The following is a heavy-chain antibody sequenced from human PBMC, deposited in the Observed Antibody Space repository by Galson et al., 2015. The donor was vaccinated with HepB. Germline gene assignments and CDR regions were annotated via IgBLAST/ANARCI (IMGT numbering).Heavy chain of an antibody. V-gene: IGHV3-30*02. Sequence: SLRLSCAASGFTFNTYAFHWVRQAPGKGLEWVAIILHDGGGIRYADSVKGRFTISRDNSKNTLSLQMDSLRVEDTALYYCAKDLSGSWTYDYWGQGTLVTVSS. J-gene: IGHJ4*02. CDR3: AKDLSGSWTYDY. CDR1: GFTFNTYA. CDR2: ILHDGGGI. D-gene: IGHD3/OR15-3a*01.